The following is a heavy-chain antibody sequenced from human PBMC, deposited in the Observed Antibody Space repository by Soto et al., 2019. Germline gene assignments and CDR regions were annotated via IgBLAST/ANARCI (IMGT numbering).Heavy chain of an antibody. V-gene: IGHV4-31*03. CDR3: ARVTPIAARPRYFDY. CDR2: IYYSGST. J-gene: IGHJ4*02. D-gene: IGHD6-6*01. CDR1: GGSISSGGYY. Sequence: QVQLQESGPGLVKPSQTLSLTCTVSGGSISSGGYYWSWIRQHPGKGLEWIGYIYYSGSTYYNPSLKSRVTISVDTSKNQFSLKLSSVTAADTPVYYCARVTPIAARPRYFDYWGQGTLVTVSS.